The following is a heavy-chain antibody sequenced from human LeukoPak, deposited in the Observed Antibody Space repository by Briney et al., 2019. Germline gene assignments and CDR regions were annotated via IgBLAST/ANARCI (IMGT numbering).Heavy chain of an antibody. D-gene: IGHD2-21*02. CDR1: GGTFSSYG. CDR2: ISAYNGKT. CDR3: AGGWGDSPFDY. Sequence: ASVKVSCKASGGTFSSYGISWVRQAPGQGLEWMGWISAYNGKTNYAQKLQGRVTMTTDTSTSTAYMELRSLISDDTAVYYCAGGWGDSPFDYWGQGTLVTVSS. V-gene: IGHV1-18*01. J-gene: IGHJ4*02.